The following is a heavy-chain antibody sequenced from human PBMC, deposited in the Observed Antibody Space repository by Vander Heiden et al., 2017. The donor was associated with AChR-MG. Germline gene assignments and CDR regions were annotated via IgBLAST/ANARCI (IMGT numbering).Heavy chain of an antibody. J-gene: IGHJ4*02. CDR3: ARDRLTATTSFDY. CDR2: ISDDGSSK. Sequence: QVQLVESGGGVVQPGKSLRLPWITSGFAFSRFAVHWVRQAPGKGLEWVAVISDDGSSKYYADSVKGRCTISRDNSKKAVDLQMNSLRAEDSAVYYCARDRLTATTSFDYWGQGTLVTVSS. D-gene: IGHD4-17*01. V-gene: IGHV3-30-3*01. CDR1: GFAFSRFA.